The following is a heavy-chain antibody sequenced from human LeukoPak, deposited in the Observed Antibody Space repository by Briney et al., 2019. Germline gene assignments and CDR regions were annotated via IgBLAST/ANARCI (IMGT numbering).Heavy chain of an antibody. CDR3: ARDTYSMIDL. CDR2: ITDDEDT. V-gene: IGHV3-23*01. D-gene: IGHD1-26*01. CDR1: GFPFRSYA. J-gene: IGHJ4*02. Sequence: GGSLRLSCVASGFPFRSYAMTWVRQTPGKGLESVSVITDDEDTYYADSVKGRFTISRDNSQNTVFLQMNSLRVEDTAVYYCARDTYSMIDLWGQGTLVTVSS.